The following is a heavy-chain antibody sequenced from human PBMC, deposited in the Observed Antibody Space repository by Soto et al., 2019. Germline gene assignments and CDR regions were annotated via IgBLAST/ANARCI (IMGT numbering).Heavy chain of an antibody. CDR3: ARITKSGWGPYYYYYMDV. CDR2: IDWDDDK. D-gene: IGHD6-19*01. V-gene: IGHV2-70*11. Sequence: SGPTLVKPTQTLTLTCTFSGFSLSTSGMCVSWIRQPPGKALEWLARIDWDDDKYYSTSLKTRLTISKDTSKNQVVLTMTNMDPVDTATYYCARITKSGWGPYYYYYMDVWGKGTTVTVSS. J-gene: IGHJ6*03. CDR1: GFSLSTSGMC.